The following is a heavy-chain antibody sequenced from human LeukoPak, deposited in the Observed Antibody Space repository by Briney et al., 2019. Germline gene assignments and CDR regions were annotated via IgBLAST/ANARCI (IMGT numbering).Heavy chain of an antibody. CDR1: GGSFSGYY. D-gene: IGHD6-6*01. V-gene: IGHV4-34*01. CDR2: INHSGST. J-gene: IGHJ3*02. CDR3: ARKPHRAGKAARFAFDI. Sequence: SETLSLTCAVYGGSFSGYYWGWIRQPPGKGLEWIGEINHSGSTNYNPSLKSRVTISVDTSKNQFSLKLSSVTAADTAVYYCARKPHRAGKAARFAFDIWGQGTMVTVSS.